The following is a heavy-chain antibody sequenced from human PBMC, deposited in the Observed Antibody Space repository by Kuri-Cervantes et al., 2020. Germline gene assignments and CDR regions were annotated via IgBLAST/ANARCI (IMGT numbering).Heavy chain of an antibody. Sequence: GSLRLSCAVYGGSFSDYYWSWIRQPPGKGLEWIGEIHHSGSTNYNPSLKSRVTISVDTSKNQFSLRLSSVTAADTAVYYCATHYYYGSRGYYLGRDYFDYWGQGTLVTVSS. CDR3: ATHYYYGSRGYYLGRDYFDY. V-gene: IGHV4-34*01. CDR1: GGSFSDYY. J-gene: IGHJ4*02. CDR2: IHHSGST. D-gene: IGHD3-10*01.